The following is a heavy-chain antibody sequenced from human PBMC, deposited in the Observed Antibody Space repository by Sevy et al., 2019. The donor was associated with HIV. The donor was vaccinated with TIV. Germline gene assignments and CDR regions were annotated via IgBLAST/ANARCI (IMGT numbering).Heavy chain of an antibody. CDR2: ISDSGDET. D-gene: IGHD6-6*01. CDR1: GFTFRNYG. Sequence: GGSLRLSCAVSGFTFRNYGMSWVRQAPGKGLEWVSSISDSGDETYYADSVKGRFTTSRDNSKTTLDLQMNSLRAEDTATYYCTKRVDYSSSSAYFDVWGRGTLVTVSS. V-gene: IGHV3-23*01. J-gene: IGHJ2*01. CDR3: TKRVDYSSSSAYFDV.